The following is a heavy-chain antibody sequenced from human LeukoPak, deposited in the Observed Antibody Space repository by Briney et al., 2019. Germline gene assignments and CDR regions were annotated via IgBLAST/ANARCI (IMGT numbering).Heavy chain of an antibody. CDR3: ARGMGGSYDSSGYYFDY. CDR2: ISGSDGGT. D-gene: IGHD3-22*01. Sequence: GGSLRLSCAASGFTFSSYAMSWVRQAPGKGLEWVSAISGSDGGTYYADSVKGRFTISRDNSKNTLYLQMNSLRAEDTAVYYCARGMGGSYDSSGYYFDYWGQGALVTVSS. CDR1: GFTFSSYA. J-gene: IGHJ4*02. V-gene: IGHV3-23*01.